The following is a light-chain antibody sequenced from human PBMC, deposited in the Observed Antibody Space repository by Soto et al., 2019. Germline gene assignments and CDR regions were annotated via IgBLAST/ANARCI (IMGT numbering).Light chain of an antibody. CDR2: DVS. Sequence: QSALTQPASVSGSPGQSITISCTGTNSDVGGYNYVSWYQQHPGKAPKLMIYDVSNRPSGVSNRFSGSKSGNTASLTISWLQAEDEADYYCSSYTSSSTLVFGTGTKLTVL. CDR1: NSDVGGYNY. CDR3: SSYTSSSTLV. V-gene: IGLV2-14*01. J-gene: IGLJ1*01.